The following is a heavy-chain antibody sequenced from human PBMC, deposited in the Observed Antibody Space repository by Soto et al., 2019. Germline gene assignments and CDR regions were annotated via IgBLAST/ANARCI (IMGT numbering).Heavy chain of an antibody. J-gene: IGHJ6*02. CDR3: ARDRLFSRGCWYYYGMDG. CDR2: INPSGGST. Sequence: ASVKLSCKSSGYPFTSYWIHWVRQAPGQGLEWMGIINPSGGSTSYAQKFQGRVTMTRDTSTSTVYMELSSLRSEDTAVYYCARDRLFSRGCWYYYGMDGWGQGTTVTVSS. D-gene: IGHD2-21*01. V-gene: IGHV1-46*01. CDR1: GYPFTSYW.